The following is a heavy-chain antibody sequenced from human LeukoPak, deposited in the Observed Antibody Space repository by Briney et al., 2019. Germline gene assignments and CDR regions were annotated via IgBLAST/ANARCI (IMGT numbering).Heavy chain of an antibody. V-gene: IGHV3-43*01. CDR3: AKDLTYESSGSVIDN. Sequence: TGGSLRLPCAASGFIFEDYTMHWVRHVPGKTLEWVSLVNWHGTTYYADSLKGRFTISRDNSKNSLYLQMDSLRIEDTAFYYCAKDLTYESSGSVIDNWGLGTLVTVSS. CDR1: GFIFEDYT. CDR2: VNWHGTT. D-gene: IGHD3-22*01. J-gene: IGHJ4*02.